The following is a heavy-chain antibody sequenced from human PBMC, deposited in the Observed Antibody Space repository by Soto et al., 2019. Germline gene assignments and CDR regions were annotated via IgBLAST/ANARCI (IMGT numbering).Heavy chain of an antibody. V-gene: IGHV1-24*01. Sequence: VKVSCKVSGYTLTELSMHGVRQAPGRGLEWMGGFDPEDGETIYAQKFQGRVTMTEDTSTDTAYMELSSLRSEDTAVYYCATDSQLYSSSWYYFDYWGQGTLVTVSS. J-gene: IGHJ4*02. CDR1: GYTLTELS. CDR2: FDPEDGET. D-gene: IGHD6-13*01. CDR3: ATDSQLYSSSWYYFDY.